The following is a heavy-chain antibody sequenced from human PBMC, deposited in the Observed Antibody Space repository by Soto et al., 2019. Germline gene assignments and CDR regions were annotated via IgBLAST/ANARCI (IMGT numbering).Heavy chain of an antibody. CDR2: ITSSSSSI. J-gene: IGHJ4*02. D-gene: IGHD5-12*01. Sequence: AGTLRLSCTASGFTFSNYSINWVRQAPGKGLEWVAYITSSSSSIYNADSEKGRFTTSRNNAKHSLYHQTTILRAEEAAEYYCARAPGMDGYNHLDYWGQGTLVTVSS. CDR1: GFTFSNYS. V-gene: IGHV3-21*01. CDR3: ARAPGMDGYNHLDY.